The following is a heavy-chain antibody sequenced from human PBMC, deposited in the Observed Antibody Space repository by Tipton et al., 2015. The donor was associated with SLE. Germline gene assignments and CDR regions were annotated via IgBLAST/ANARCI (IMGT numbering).Heavy chain of an antibody. J-gene: IGHJ4*02. Sequence: QLVQSGGGLVQPGGSLRLSCAASGFTFSPYWMGWVRQAPGKGLEWVSRVTGDGSRPTYADSVKGRFTISRDNAKDTLYLQMNSLRAGDTAVYYCARENWYKFDSWGQGILVTVSS. V-gene: IGHV3-74*01. CDR2: VTGDGSRP. CDR3: ARENWYKFDS. CDR1: GFTFSPYW. D-gene: IGHD1/OR15-1a*01.